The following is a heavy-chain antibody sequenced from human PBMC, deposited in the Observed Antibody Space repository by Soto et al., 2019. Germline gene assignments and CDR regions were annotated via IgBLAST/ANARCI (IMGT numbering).Heavy chain of an antibody. CDR3: VRDGTKNLRDRFEP. D-gene: IGHD1-26*01. V-gene: IGHV4-4*07. Sequence: QVVLQESGPGVVKPSDTLSLTCNVSGASLSRYYWSWIRQPPGKRLEWIGRIYATGDTDYNPSLKSRISMSVDMSKKQFSLTLRSVTAADTAIYYCVRDGTKNLRDRFEPWGRGILVTVSS. J-gene: IGHJ5*02. CDR2: IYATGDT. CDR1: GASLSRYY.